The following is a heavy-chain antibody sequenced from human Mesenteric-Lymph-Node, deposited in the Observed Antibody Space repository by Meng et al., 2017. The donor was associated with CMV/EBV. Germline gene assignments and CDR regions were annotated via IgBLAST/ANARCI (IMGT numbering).Heavy chain of an antibody. CDR2: IYFSGNA. J-gene: IGHJ4*02. Sequence: SETLSLTCTVSGVSISSTNDYWGWIRQPPGKGLDWIGFIYFSGNAYYKSSLKTRVTMSVDTSKNQFSLKLSSVTAADTAVYFCARFDNSGYYFVDSWGQGTLVTVSS. D-gene: IGHD3-22*01. CDR1: GVSISSTNDY. CDR3: ARFDNSGYYFVDS. V-gene: IGHV4-39*07.